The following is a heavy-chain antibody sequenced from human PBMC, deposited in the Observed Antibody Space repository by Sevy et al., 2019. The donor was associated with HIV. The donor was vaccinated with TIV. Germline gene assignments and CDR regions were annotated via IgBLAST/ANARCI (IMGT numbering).Heavy chain of an antibody. J-gene: IGHJ4*02. CDR3: ARLAYDSSGYYSRISFDY. D-gene: IGHD3-22*01. Sequence: SETLSLTCTVSGGSISSSSYYWGWIRQPPGKGLEWIGSIYYSGSTYYNPSLKSRVTISVDTSKKQFSLKLSSVTAADTAVYYCARLAYDSSGYYSRISFDYWGQGTLVTVSS. CDR1: GGSISSSSYY. V-gene: IGHV4-39*01. CDR2: IYYSGST.